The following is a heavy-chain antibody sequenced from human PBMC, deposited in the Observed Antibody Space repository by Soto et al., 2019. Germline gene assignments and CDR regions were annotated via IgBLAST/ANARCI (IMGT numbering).Heavy chain of an antibody. J-gene: IGHJ4*02. CDR1: GFTFSSYG. CDR2: ISYDGSNK. D-gene: IGHD2-15*01. V-gene: IGHV3-30*18. CDR3: AKANDVVVVAAADD. Sequence: PGGSLRLSCAASGFTFSSYGMHWVRQAPGKGLEWVAVISYDGSNKYYADSVKGRFTISRDNSKNTLYLQMNSLRAEDTAVYYCAKANDVVVVAAADDWGQGTLVTVSS.